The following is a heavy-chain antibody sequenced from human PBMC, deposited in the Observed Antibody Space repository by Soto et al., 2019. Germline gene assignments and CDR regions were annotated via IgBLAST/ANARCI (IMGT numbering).Heavy chain of an antibody. J-gene: IGHJ3*02. Sequence: GESLKISCEAAGYSFTSYWIGWVRLMPAKGLEWMGIIYPGDSDARYSPSFQGQVTISADKSINTAYLQWSSLKASDTAIYYCARQIVIDGSTYDAFDIWAQGTTVPVSS. V-gene: IGHV5-51*01. CDR1: GYSFTSYW. CDR3: ARQIVIDGSTYDAFDI. CDR2: IYPGDSDA. D-gene: IGHD2-21*01.